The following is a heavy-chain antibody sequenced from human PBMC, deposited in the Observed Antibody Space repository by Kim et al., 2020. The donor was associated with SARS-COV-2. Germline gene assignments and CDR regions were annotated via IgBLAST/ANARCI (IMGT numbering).Heavy chain of an antibody. D-gene: IGHD6-13*01. CDR3: ARALASSTWGPNWFDP. V-gene: IGHV7-4-1*02. CDR2: INTNTGNP. J-gene: IGHJ5*02. Sequence: ASVKVSCKGSGYTFDHYAINWVRRAPGQGLEWMGWINTNTGNPTYAQGFTGRVVFSLDMSVTTAYLQISSLQAEDTAVYYCARALASSTWGPNWFDPWGQ. CDR1: GYTFDHYA.